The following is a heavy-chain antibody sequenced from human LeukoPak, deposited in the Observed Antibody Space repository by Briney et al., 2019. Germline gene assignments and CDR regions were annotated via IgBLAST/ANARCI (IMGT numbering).Heavy chain of an antibody. CDR3: ARGGSSWYDGDAFDI. Sequence: GGSLRLSCAASGFTFSSYAMHWVRQAPGKGLEWVAVISYDGSNKYYADSVKGRFTISRDNSKNTLYLQMNSLRAEDTAVYYCARGGSSWYDGDAFDIWGQGTMVTVSS. CDR2: ISYDGSNK. J-gene: IGHJ3*02. CDR1: GFTFSSYA. D-gene: IGHD6-13*01. V-gene: IGHV3-30-3*01.